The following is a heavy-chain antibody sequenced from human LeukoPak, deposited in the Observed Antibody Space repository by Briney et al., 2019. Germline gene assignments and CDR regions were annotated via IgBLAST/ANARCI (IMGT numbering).Heavy chain of an antibody. CDR2: IRPSTSDA. V-gene: IGHV1-18*01. CDR1: GYTFATYE. J-gene: IGHJ3*01. CDR3: ASPNPGFDV. Sequence: GTSVRVSCKASGYTFATYEISWFRQAPGQGLEWMGWIRPSTSDADYPHNLQGRPFPTTQTSSTTAFLELRSLGSDDTAMYFCASPNPGFDVWGQGTLVIVSS.